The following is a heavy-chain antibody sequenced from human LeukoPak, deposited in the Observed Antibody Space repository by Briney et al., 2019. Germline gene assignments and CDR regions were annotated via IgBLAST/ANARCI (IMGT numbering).Heavy chain of an antibody. J-gene: IGHJ4*02. CDR2: IFYSGNT. CDR1: GGSISSSSYY. V-gene: IGHV4-39*02. D-gene: IGHD6-19*01. CDR3: ARRSSGGGLFDY. Sequence: PSETLSLTCTVSGGSISSSSYYWVWIRKPPGKGLEWIGSIFYSGNTYYNASLKSRVTISVDTSKNHFSLKLSSVTSADTAVYYCARRSSGGGLFDYWGQGTLVTVSS.